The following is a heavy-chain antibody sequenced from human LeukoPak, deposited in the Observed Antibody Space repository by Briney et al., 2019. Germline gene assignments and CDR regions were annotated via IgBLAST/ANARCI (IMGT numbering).Heavy chain of an antibody. D-gene: IGHD3-10*01. V-gene: IGHV3-23*01. CDR2: ICVFSGSR. J-gene: IGHJ4*02. Sequence: GGSLRLSCAASGFTLSSCAMLWVRQARGGGPEGFATICVFSGSRNFADYVEGLFTISRDNAKNSLYLQMHSLRDEDTAVYDCAREYAERRGWFGESYYFDYWGQGTLVTVSS. CDR1: GFTLSSCA. CDR3: AREYAERRGWFGESYYFDY.